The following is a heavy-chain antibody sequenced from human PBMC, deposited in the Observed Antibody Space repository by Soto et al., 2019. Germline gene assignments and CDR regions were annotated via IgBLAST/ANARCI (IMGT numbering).Heavy chain of an antibody. CDR1: GFTFSNAW. CDR3: TTDLVLWSGQRRALYYYGMDV. Sequence: GSLRLSCAASGFTFSNAWMSWVRQAPGKGLEWVGRIKSKTDGGTTDYAAPVKGRFTISRDDSKNTLYLQMNSLKTEDTAVYYCTTDLVLWSGQRRALYYYGMDVWGQGTTVTVSS. J-gene: IGHJ6*02. V-gene: IGHV3-15*01. CDR2: IKSKTDGGTT. D-gene: IGHD3-3*01.